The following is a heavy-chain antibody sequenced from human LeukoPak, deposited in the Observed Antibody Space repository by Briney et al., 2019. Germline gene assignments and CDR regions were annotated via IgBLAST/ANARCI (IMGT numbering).Heavy chain of an antibody. J-gene: IGHJ4*02. CDR3: AREDHSKYEY. CDR2: IKQDGSET. D-gene: IGHD4-11*01. V-gene: IGHV3-7*01. CDR1: GFPFSNYW. Sequence: GXXLRLSCVASGFPFSNYWMSWVRQAPGKGPEWVASIKQDGSETFYVDSVKGRFTISKDNDKNSLYLLMNSLRAEDTGVYYCAREDHSKYEYWGQGTLVTVSS.